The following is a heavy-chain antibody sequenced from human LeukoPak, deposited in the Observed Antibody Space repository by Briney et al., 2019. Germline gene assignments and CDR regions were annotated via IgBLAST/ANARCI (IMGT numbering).Heavy chain of an antibody. CDR1: GYTFTSYD. CDR3: ARGLGGRYYRIQVFDY. V-gene: IGHV1-8*01. D-gene: IGHD1-26*01. J-gene: IGHJ4*02. CDR2: MNPNSGNT. Sequence: GASVKVSCKASGYTFTSYDINWVRQATGQGLEWMEWMNPNSGNTGYAQKFQGRVTIARNTSISTAYLELSSLRSEDTAVYYCARGLGGRYYRIQVFDYWGQGTLVTVSS.